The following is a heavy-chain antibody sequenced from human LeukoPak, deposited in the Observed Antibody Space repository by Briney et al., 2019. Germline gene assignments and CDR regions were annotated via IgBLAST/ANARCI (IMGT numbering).Heavy chain of an antibody. CDR1: GGTFSSYA. Sequence: ASVKVSCKASGGTFSSYAISWVRQAPGQGLEWMGGIIPIFGIANYAQKFQGRVTMTRDTSTSTVYMELSSLRSEDTAVYYCARVPSGIAVAGTEWTYFDYWGQGTLVTVSS. V-gene: IGHV1-69*10. J-gene: IGHJ4*02. CDR3: ARVPSGIAVAGTEWTYFDY. D-gene: IGHD6-19*01. CDR2: IIPIFGIA.